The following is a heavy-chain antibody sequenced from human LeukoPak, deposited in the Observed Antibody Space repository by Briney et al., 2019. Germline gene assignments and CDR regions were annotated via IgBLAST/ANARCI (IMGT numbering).Heavy chain of an antibody. Sequence: PGGSLRLSCAASGFTFSSYAMSWVRQAPGKGLEWVSAISGSGGSTYYADSVKGRFTISRDNSKNTLYLQMNSLRAEDTAVYYCAMPESLGVVMKLDYWGQGTLVTVSS. J-gene: IGHJ4*02. CDR1: GFTFSSYA. CDR2: ISGSGGST. D-gene: IGHD3-3*01. V-gene: IGHV3-23*01. CDR3: AMPESLGVVMKLDY.